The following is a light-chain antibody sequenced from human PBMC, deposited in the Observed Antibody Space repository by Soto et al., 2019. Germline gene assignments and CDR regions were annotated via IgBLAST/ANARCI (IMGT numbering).Light chain of an antibody. J-gene: IGLJ2*01. V-gene: IGLV1-36*01. CDR1: TSNIGNNA. CDR2: YDD. CDR3: AAWDDSLNGPV. Sequence: QSVLTQTPSVSEAPRQRVTISCSGNTSNIGNNAVNWYQQLPGKAPKLLIFYDDLLPSGVSDRFSGSKSGTSASLAISGLQSEDEADYYCAAWDDSLNGPVFGGGTKVTVL.